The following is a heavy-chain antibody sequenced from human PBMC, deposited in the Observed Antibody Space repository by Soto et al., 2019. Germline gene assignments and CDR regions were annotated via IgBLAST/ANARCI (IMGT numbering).Heavy chain of an antibody. V-gene: IGHV1-46*01. J-gene: IGHJ4*02. CDR3: ARELNSSGWAFDY. Sequence: ASVKVSCKASGYTFTSYYMHWVRQAPGQGLEWMGIINPSGGSTSYAQKLQGRVTMTTDTSTSTAYMELRSLRSDDTAVHYCARELNSSGWAFDYWGQGTLVTVSS. CDR1: GYTFTSYY. D-gene: IGHD6-19*01. CDR2: INPSGGST.